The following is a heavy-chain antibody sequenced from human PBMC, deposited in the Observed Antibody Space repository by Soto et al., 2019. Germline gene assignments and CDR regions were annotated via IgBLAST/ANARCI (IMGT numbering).Heavy chain of an antibody. D-gene: IGHD3-22*01. CDR1: GYTFTSYG. CDR2: ISAYNGNT. CDR3: TRGRWLFYYYYGMDV. Sequence: ASVKVSCKASGYTFTSYGISWVRQAPGQGLEWMGWISAYNGNTNYAQKLQGRVTMTTDTSTSTAYTELNSLKTEDTAVYYCTRGRWLFYYYYGMDVWGQGTTVTVSS. J-gene: IGHJ6*02. V-gene: IGHV1-18*04.